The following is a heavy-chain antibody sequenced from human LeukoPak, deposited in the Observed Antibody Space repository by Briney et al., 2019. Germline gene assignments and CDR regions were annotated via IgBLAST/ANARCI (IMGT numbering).Heavy chain of an antibody. Sequence: SQTLSLTRTVSCGSISSGGYYWSWIRQHPGKGLEWCGYIYYRESPYYNPSLKSRVTISVDTSKNQFSVKLSSVTAADTAVYYCARDVYPTGACDIWGQGKTVTVSS. J-gene: IGHJ3*02. V-gene: IGHV4-31*03. CDR1: CGSISSGGYY. CDR2: IYYRESP. CDR3: ARDVYPTGACDI. D-gene: IGHD4-17*01.